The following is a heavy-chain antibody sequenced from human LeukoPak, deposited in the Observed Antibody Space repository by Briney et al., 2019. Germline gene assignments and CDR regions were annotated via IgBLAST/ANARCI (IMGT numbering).Heavy chain of an antibody. D-gene: IGHD3-3*01. CDR2: INYSGSA. J-gene: IGHJ4*02. CDR1: GGSISNYY. CDR3: ARVYRDDFWSGYSTHVDY. Sequence: PSETLSLTCTVSGGSISNYYWSWIRQPPGKGLEWIGYINYSGSANYNPSLKSRVTMSVDTSKNQFSLKLTSVTAADTAVYYCARVYRDDFWSGYSTHVDYWGQGTLVTVSS. V-gene: IGHV4-59*01.